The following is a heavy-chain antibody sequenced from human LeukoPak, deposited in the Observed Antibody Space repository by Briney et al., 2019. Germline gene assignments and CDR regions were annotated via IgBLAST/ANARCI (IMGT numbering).Heavy chain of an antibody. J-gene: IGHJ4*02. CDR1: GGSISSYS. CDR2: IYTSGST. CDR3: ASFYSGSHPIFDY. V-gene: IGHV4-4*07. D-gene: IGHD1-26*01. Sequence: KPSETLSLTCTVSGGSISSYSWSWIRQPAGKGLEWIGRIYTSGSTNYNPSLKSRVTMSVDTSKNQFSLKLSSVTAADTAVYYCASFYSGSHPIFDYWGQGTLVTVSS.